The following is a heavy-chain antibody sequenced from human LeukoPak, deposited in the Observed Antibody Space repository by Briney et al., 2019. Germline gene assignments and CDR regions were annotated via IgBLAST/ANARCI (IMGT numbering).Heavy chain of an antibody. Sequence: SETLSLTCTVSGYSISSGYYWGWIRQPPGKGLEWIGSIYHSGSTYYNPSLKSRVTISVDTSKNQFSLKLSSVTAADTAAYYCARNGGGEYSSSWGWFDPWGQGTLVTVSS. CDR2: IYHSGST. J-gene: IGHJ5*02. V-gene: IGHV4-38-2*02. D-gene: IGHD6-6*01. CDR3: ARNGGGEYSSSWGWFDP. CDR1: GYSISSGYY.